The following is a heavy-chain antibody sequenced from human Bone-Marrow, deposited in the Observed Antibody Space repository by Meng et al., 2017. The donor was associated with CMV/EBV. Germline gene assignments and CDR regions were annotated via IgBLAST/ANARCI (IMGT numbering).Heavy chain of an antibody. CDR3: ARDEEMGPAAQNYYGMDV. J-gene: IGHJ6*02. CDR1: GGTFTSYG. D-gene: IGHD2-2*01. CDR2: ISAYNGNT. Sequence: ASVKVSCKASGGTFTSYGISWVRQAPGQGLEWMGWISAYNGNTNYAQKLQGRVTMTTDTSTSTAYMELRSLRSDDTAVYYCARDEEMGPAAQNYYGMDVWGQGTTVTVSS. V-gene: IGHV1-18*01.